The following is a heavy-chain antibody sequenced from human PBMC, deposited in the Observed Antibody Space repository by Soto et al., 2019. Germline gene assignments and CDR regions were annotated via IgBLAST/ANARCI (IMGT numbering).Heavy chain of an antibody. CDR3: ARVPDY. CDR2: VYHSGST. CDR1: GGSISSGGYS. Sequence: QLQLQESGSGLVKPSQTLSLTCAVSGGSISSGGYSWSWIRQPPGKGLEWIGYVYHSGSTYHNRSPTSRATISVHRSKSQFSLQLRSVTAANSAVYYSARVPDYWGQGTLVTVSS. J-gene: IGHJ4*02. V-gene: IGHV4-30-2*01.